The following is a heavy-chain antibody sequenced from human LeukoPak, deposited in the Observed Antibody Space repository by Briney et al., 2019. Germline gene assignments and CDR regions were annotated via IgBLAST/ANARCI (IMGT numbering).Heavy chain of an antibody. CDR2: INPNSGGT. V-gene: IGHV1-2*02. D-gene: IGHD1-26*01. J-gene: IGHJ6*03. CDR3: ARDGIGSGMAPNYYYYMDV. CDR1: GYTFTGYY. Sequence: GASVKVSCKASGYTFTGYYMHWVRQAPGQGLEWMGWINPNSGGTNYAQKFQGRVTMTRDTSISTAYMELSRLRSDDTAVYYCARDGIGSGMAPNYYYYMDVWGKGTTVTISS.